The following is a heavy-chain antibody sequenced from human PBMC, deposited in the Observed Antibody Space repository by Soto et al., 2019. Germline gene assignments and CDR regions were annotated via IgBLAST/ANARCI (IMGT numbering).Heavy chain of an antibody. CDR3: ARHEAPSGWYFDY. Sequence: QLQLQESGPGLVKPSETLSLTCTVSGGSISSSSYYWGWIRQPPGKGLEWIGSIYYSGSTYYNPSLKSRVTISVDTSKNQFSLQLSSVTAADTAVYYGARHEAPSGWYFDYWGQGTLVTVSS. J-gene: IGHJ4*02. V-gene: IGHV4-39*01. CDR2: IYYSGST. CDR1: GGSISSSSYY. D-gene: IGHD6-19*01.